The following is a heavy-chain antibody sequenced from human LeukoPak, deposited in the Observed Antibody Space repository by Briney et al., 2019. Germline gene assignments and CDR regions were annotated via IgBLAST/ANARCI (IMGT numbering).Heavy chain of an antibody. CDR1: GYSFSDYW. CDR3: ARQRGYRMTKDGFDV. V-gene: IGHV5-51*01. D-gene: IGHD2-2*03. J-gene: IGHJ3*01. CDR2: IYPGDSET. Sequence: GESLKISCKASGYSFSDYWIGWVRHMPGKGLEWMTIIYPGDSETRYSPSLQGQVTISADKSINTAYLQWNSLRASDTAMYYCARQRGYRMTKDGFDVWGQGTMITVSS.